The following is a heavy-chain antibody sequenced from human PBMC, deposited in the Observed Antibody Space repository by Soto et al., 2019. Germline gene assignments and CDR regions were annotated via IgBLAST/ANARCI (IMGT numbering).Heavy chain of an antibody. CDR1: GYTFTGYY. CDR3: ARDDYKTTYYYYYGMDV. Sequence: GASVKVSCKASGYTFTGYYMHWVRQAPGQGLEWMGWINPNSGGTNYAQKFQGRVTMTRDTSISTAYMELSRLRSGDTAVYYCARDDYKTTYYYYYGMDVWGQGTTVTVSS. CDR2: INPNSGGT. D-gene: IGHD4-4*01. V-gene: IGHV1-2*02. J-gene: IGHJ6*02.